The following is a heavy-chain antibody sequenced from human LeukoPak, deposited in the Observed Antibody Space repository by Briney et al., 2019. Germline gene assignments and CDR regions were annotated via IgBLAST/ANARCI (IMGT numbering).Heavy chain of an antibody. J-gene: IGHJ4*02. CDR1: GFTFSSYA. Sequence: GGSLRLSCAASGFTFSSYAMSWVRQAPGKGLEWVSAISGSGGSTYYADSVKGRFPISRDNSKNTLYLQMNSLRAEDTAVYYCAKVGVYNWNYFDYWGQGTLVTVSS. CDR3: AKVGVYNWNYFDY. D-gene: IGHD1-20*01. CDR2: ISGSGGST. V-gene: IGHV3-23*01.